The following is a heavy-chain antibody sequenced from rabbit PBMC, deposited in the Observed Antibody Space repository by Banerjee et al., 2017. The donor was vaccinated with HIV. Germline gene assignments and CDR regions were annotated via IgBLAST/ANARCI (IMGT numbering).Heavy chain of an antibody. CDR2: IHVPRRRT. Sequence: QEQLKESGGGLVKPGGTLTLTCKASGIDFSTWMCWVRQAPGKGLEWIGTIHVPRRRTYYASWVNGRFTISSDNAQNTVDLQMNSLTAADTATYFCARYAYSYDDYGDYWYYFTLWGPGTLVTVS. J-gene: IGHJ4*01. V-gene: IGHV1S43*01. CDR1: GIDFSTW. CDR3: ARYAYSYDDYGDYWYYFTL. D-gene: IGHD2-1*01.